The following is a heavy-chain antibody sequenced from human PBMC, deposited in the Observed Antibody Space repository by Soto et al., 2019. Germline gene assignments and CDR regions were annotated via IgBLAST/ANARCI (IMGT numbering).Heavy chain of an antibody. CDR2: INPNSGGT. V-gene: IGHV1-2*04. J-gene: IGHJ5*02. CDR3: ARDGRGGWFDP. D-gene: IGHD3-10*01. CDR1: GGTFSSYA. Sequence: GAPVKVTCKASGGTFSSYAISWVRQAPGQGLEWMGWINPNSGGTNYAQKFQGWVTMTRDTSISTAYMELSRLRSDDTAVYYCARDGRGGWFDPWGQGTLVTVSS.